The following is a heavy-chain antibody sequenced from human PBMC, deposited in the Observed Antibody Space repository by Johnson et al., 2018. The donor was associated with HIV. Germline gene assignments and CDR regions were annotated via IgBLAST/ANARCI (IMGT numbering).Heavy chain of an antibody. V-gene: IGHV3-30*04. J-gene: IGHJ3*02. Sequence: QVQLVESGGGVVRPGKSLRLSCAASGFTFNNYAMHWVRQAPGKGLEWVAVMSYDGSNNYYADSVKGRFTISRDNSQNKLYLQTNSLRAEDTAVYYCAREVDAFDMWGQGTLVTVSS. CDR1: GFTFNNYA. CDR3: AREVDAFDM. CDR2: MSYDGSNN.